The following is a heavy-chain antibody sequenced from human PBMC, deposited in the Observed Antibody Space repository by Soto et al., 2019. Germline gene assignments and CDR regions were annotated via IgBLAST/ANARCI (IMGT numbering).Heavy chain of an antibody. Sequence: VGSLRLSCAASGFSLSTNTMHWVRQVPGKGLEWVASISNDGRRKYYADFVKGRFTISRDTANNILYLEMNSLRAEDTSLYYCARVATAMTYDFWGQGTQVTVSS. V-gene: IGHV3-30*04. D-gene: IGHD2-21*02. CDR3: ARVATAMTYDF. CDR2: ISNDGRRK. J-gene: IGHJ4*02. CDR1: GFSLSTNT.